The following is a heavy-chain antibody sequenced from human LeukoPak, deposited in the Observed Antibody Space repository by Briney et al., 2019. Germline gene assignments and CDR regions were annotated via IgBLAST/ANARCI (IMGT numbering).Heavy chain of an antibody. V-gene: IGHV3-7*01. CDR1: GFTFSTYW. Sequence: TGGSLRLSCAASGFTFSTYWMSWVRQAPGKGLEWVANIKQDGSGKFYVDSVKGRFTISRDNAKNSMYLQMNSLRAEDTAVYYCARVLPVASRDYWGQGTLVTVSS. J-gene: IGHJ4*02. D-gene: IGHD2-2*01. CDR2: IKQDGSGK. CDR3: ARVLPVASRDY.